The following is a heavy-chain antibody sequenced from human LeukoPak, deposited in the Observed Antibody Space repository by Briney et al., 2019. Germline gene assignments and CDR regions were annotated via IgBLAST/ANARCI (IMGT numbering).Heavy chain of an antibody. V-gene: IGHV3-33*01. J-gene: IGHJ4*02. CDR1: GITFSTSG. Sequence: GGSLRLSCAASGITFSTSGMHWVRQAPGKGLEWVAFIWSDGSNKYHADSAKGRFTISRDNSKDTLYLQMNSLRAEDTAVYYCARDKGTTCIDNWGQGALVTVSS. CDR2: IWSDGSNK. CDR3: ARDKGTTCIDN. D-gene: IGHD4-17*01.